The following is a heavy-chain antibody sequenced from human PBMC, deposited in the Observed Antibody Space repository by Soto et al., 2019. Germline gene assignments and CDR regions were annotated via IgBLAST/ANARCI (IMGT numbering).Heavy chain of an antibody. CDR1: GDTFSHYV. Sequence: VQMVQSGAEVQEPGSSVKVSCTNSGDTFSHYVMSWVRQAPGQGLEWMGSLAPISGSPNYAERFEGRLTISADAGTSTMYMELRSLKYDDTAVYYCARIGAGSRRWGQGTMVTVSS. CDR2: LAPISGSP. D-gene: IGHD3-10*01. J-gene: IGHJ3*01. V-gene: IGHV1-69*18. CDR3: ARIGAGSRR.